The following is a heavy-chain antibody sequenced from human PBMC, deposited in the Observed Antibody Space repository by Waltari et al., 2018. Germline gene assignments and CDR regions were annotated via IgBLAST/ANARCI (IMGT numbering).Heavy chain of an antibody. Sequence: EVQMVESGGGSMKPGASLRLSCVASGFRFPPAWLTWVRQAPGKGLEWVGRITSKSDGATTDYAAPVKGRFSISREDSQNMVFLQMNSLRTEDTAVYFCTTLDAPWGGWGHGTLVTVSS. J-gene: IGHJ4*01. CDR3: TTLDAPWGG. D-gene: IGHD7-27*01. V-gene: IGHV3-15*01. CDR1: GFRFPPAW. CDR2: ITSKSDGATT.